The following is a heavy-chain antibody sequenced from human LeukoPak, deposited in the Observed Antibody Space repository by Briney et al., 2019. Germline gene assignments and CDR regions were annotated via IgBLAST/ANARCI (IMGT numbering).Heavy chain of an antibody. J-gene: IGHJ3*02. CDR2: INTDGRST. V-gene: IGHV3-74*03. CDR3: AKVLPYGYGDAFDI. CDR1: GFIFDDYG. D-gene: IGHD5-18*01. Sequence: GGSLRLSCAASGFIFDDYGMHWVRQAPGKELVWVSRINTDGRSTAYADSVNGRFTISRDNAKTTVCLQMNRLLAEDTAVYYCAKVLPYGYGDAFDIWGQGTMVTVSS.